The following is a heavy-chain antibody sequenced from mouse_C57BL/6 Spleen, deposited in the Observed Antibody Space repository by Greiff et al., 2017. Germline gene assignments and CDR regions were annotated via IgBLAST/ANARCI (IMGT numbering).Heavy chain of an antibody. CDR3: ARDDGYYVEYFDV. J-gene: IGHJ1*03. Sequence: EVKLVESGGGLVKPGGSLKLSCAASGFTFSDYGMHWVRQAPEKGLEWVAYISSGSSTIYYADTVKGRFTISRDNAKNTLFLQMTSLRSEVTAMYYCARDDGYYVEYFDVWGTGTTVTVSS. CDR2: ISSGSSTI. CDR1: GFTFSDYG. V-gene: IGHV5-17*01. D-gene: IGHD2-3*01.